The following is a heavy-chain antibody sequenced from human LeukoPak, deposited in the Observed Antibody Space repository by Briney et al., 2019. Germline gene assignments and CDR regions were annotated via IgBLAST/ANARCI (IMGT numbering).Heavy chain of an antibody. CDR2: ICYSGST. V-gene: IGHV4-59*01. CDR1: GGSISNYY. Sequence: SETLSLTCTVSGGSISNYYWSRIRQPPGKGLEYIGFICYSGSTKYNPSLKSRVTISVDMSKNQFSLKLSPVTAADTAVYYCARRSDRGYDFDYWGQGTLVTVSS. D-gene: IGHD5-12*01. CDR3: ARRSDRGYDFDY. J-gene: IGHJ4*02.